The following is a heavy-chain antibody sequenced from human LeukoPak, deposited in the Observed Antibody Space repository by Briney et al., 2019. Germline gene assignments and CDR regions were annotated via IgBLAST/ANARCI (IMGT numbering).Heavy chain of an antibody. J-gene: IGHJ5*02. Sequence: GASVEVSCKASGGTFSSYAISWVRQAPGQGLEWMGGIIPTFGTANYAQKFQGRVTITADESTRTAYMELSSLRSEDTAVYYCARDTRHRYCSSTSCYRGWLDPRGQGTLVTVSS. CDR2: IIPTFGTA. CDR1: GGTFSSYA. CDR3: ARDTRHRYCSSTSCYRGWLDP. V-gene: IGHV1-69*13. D-gene: IGHD2-2*01.